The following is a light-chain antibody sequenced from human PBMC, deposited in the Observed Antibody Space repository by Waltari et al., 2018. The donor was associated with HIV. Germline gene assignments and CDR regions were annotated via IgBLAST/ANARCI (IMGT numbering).Light chain of an antibody. CDR2: RNN. CDR1: SSN. V-gene: IGLV1-47*01. J-gene: IGLJ2*01. CDR3: ATWGDRPSGPVV. Sequence: QSVLTQPPSASGTPGQRVTISCSGSSSNVHWYQKLPGTAPKLLIFRNNQRASGVPDRFSGSKSGNSASLVISGLRSEDEADYYCATWGDRPSGPVVFGGGTKVTVL.